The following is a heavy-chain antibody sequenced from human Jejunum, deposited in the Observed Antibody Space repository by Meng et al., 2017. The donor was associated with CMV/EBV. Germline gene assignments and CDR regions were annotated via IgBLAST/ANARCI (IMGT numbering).Heavy chain of an antibody. D-gene: IGHD2-2*02. CDR2: INVNSGET. CDR1: TASF. V-gene: IGHV1-2*02. CDR3: VREGYFCSSSSCYKSFDY. J-gene: IGHJ4*02. Sequence: TASFLHGVRQAPGQGLEWVGLINVNSGETSSAQNLQGRVTMTRDTSISTVYMDLSRLRSDDTALYYCVREGYFCSSSSCYKSFDYWGQGTLVTVSS.